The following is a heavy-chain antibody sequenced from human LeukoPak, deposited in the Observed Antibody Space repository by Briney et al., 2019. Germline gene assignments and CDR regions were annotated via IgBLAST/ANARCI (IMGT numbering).Heavy chain of an antibody. J-gene: IGHJ4*02. V-gene: IGHV3-48*04. CDR1: GFTFNSNS. Sequence: GGSLRLSCAASGFTFNSNSMHWVRQAPGKGLEWVSYISSSSDTIYYADSVKGRFTISRDNAKNSLYLQMNSLRAEDTAVYYCARDRPIVGATTADYWGQGTLVTVSS. CDR3: ARDRPIVGATTADY. D-gene: IGHD1-26*01. CDR2: ISSSSDTI.